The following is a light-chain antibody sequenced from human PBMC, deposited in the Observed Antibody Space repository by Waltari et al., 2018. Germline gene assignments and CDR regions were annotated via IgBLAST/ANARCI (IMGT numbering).Light chain of an antibody. CDR3: SSYTSGTTSPYV. V-gene: IGLV2-14*03. CDR1: SSDIGPYHY. J-gene: IGLJ1*01. Sequence: QAALTQPASVSGSPGQSITLSCTGTSSDIGPYHYVSCYQQHPGKAPQLMIYDVTKRPSGVSNRFSGSKSDNTASLTISGLQAEDEADYYCSSYTSGTTSPYVFGTGTKVTVL. CDR2: DVT.